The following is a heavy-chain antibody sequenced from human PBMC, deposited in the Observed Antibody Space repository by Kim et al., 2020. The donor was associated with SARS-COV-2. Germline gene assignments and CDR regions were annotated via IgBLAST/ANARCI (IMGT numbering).Heavy chain of an antibody. CDR3: ARGEEALWFGESATYYFDY. CDR2: INHSGST. D-gene: IGHD3-10*01. V-gene: IGHV4-34*01. Sequence: SETLSLTCAVYGGSFSGYYWSWIRQPPGKGLEWIGEINHSGSTNYNPSLKSRVTISVDTSKNQFSLKLSSVTAADTAVYYCARGEEALWFGESATYYFDYWGQGTLVTVSS. J-gene: IGHJ4*02. CDR1: GGSFSGYY.